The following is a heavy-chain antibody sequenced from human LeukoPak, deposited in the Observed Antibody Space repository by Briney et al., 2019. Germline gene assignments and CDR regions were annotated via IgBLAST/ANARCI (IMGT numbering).Heavy chain of an antibody. Sequence: ASVKVSCKASGYTLTSYDINWVRQATGQGLEWMGWMNPNSGKTGYAQKFQGRITITRNTSISTAYMELSSLRSEDTAVYYCATAARWELLFYFDYWGQGTLVTVSS. CDR2: MNPNSGKT. V-gene: IGHV1-8*01. J-gene: IGHJ4*02. CDR3: ATAARWELLFYFDY. CDR1: GYTLTSYD. D-gene: IGHD1-26*01.